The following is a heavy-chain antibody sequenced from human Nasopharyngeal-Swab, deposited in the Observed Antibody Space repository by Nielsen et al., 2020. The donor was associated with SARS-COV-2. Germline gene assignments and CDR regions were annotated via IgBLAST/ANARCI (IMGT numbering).Heavy chain of an antibody. D-gene: IGHD2-21*02. CDR1: GFTFTSYY. Sequence: ASVKVSCKASGFTFTSYYFNWVRQAPGQGLEWMGMIDPFSGSTSYAQRFQGRVTVTRDTSTSTVYMEVRSLRSEDTAVYYCTRDQGGGDPYDSWSQGTLVTVSS. CDR3: TRDQGGGDPYDS. J-gene: IGHJ4*02. V-gene: IGHV1-46*01. CDR2: IDPFSGST.